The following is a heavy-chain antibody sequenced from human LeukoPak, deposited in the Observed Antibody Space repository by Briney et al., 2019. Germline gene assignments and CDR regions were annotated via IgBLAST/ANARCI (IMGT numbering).Heavy chain of an antibody. CDR3: ARGWEHDILTGYYISGLED. Sequence: GGSLRLSCAASGFTFSSYAMYWVRQAPGKGLEWVAVISYDGRNKYYAESVKGRFTISRDNSKNTLYLQMNSLRAEDTAVYYCARGWEHDILTGYYISGLEDWGQGTLVTVSS. V-gene: IGHV3-30-3*01. CDR2: ISYDGRNK. D-gene: IGHD3-9*01. J-gene: IGHJ4*02. CDR1: GFTFSSYA.